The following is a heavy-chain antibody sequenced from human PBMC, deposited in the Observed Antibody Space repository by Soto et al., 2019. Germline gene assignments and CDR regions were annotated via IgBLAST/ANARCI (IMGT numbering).Heavy chain of an antibody. CDR3: AKAPSYYYDSSGYYFDS. V-gene: IGHV3-30*04. CDR2: ISYDGGNK. CDR1: GCTFSSYA. J-gene: IGHJ4*02. D-gene: IGHD3-22*01. Sequence: GGSLRLSCAASGCTFSSYAIHWVRQAPGKGLEWVAVISYDGGNKYYADSVKGRFTISRDNSKNTLYLQMNSLRAEDTAVYYCAKAPSYYYDSSGYYFDSWGQGTLVTVS.